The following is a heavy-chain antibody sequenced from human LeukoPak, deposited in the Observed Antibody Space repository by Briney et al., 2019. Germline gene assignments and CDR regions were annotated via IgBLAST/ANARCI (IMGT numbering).Heavy chain of an antibody. Sequence: SETLSLTCTVSGGSISSGSYYWSWIRQPAGKGLEWIGRIYTSGSTNYNPSLKSRVTISVDTSKNQFSLKLSSVTAADTAVYYCARHEYSGSYYGLSWFDPWGPGTLVTVSS. J-gene: IGHJ5*02. CDR3: ARHEYSGSYYGLSWFDP. CDR2: IYTSGST. CDR1: GGSISSGSYY. V-gene: IGHV4-61*02. D-gene: IGHD1-26*01.